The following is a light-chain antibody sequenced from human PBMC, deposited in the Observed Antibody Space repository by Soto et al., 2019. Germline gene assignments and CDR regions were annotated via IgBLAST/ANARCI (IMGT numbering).Light chain of an antibody. Sequence: EIVLTQSPGTLSLSPGERATLSCRASQSVSSSYLAWYQQKPGQAPRLLIWGASSRATGIPDRFSGSGSGADFTLTISRLEPEDFAVYYCQHYGDSRTFGQGTKVDIK. CDR2: GAS. J-gene: IGKJ1*01. CDR1: QSVSSSY. CDR3: QHYGDSRT. V-gene: IGKV3-20*01.